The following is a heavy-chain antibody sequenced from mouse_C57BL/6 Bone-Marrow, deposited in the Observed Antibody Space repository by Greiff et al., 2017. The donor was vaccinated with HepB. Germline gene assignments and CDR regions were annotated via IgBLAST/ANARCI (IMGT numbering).Heavy chain of an antibody. CDR3: ARPPLYYDYAYWYFDV. J-gene: IGHJ1*03. Sequence: EVQLQQSGPELVKPGASVKISCKASGYTFTDYYMNWVKQSHGKSLEWIGDINPNNGGTSYNQKFKGKATLTVDKSSSTAYMELRSLTSEDSAVYYCARPPLYYDYAYWYFDVWGTGTTVTVSS. CDR1: GYTFTDYY. D-gene: IGHD2-4*01. V-gene: IGHV1-26*01. CDR2: INPNNGGT.